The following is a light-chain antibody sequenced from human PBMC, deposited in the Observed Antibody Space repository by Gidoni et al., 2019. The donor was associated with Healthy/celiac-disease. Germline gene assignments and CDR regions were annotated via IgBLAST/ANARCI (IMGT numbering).Light chain of an antibody. CDR2: DSS. CDR3: QQRSNWYT. CDR1: QSVSSY. J-gene: IGKJ2*01. V-gene: IGKV3-11*01. Sequence: EIVLTQSPATLSLSPRERATLSCWAGQSVSSYLAWYQQKPGQAPRLLLYDSSNRATGIPARFSGSGSGTYFPLTISSLEPEYFAVYYCQQRSNWYTFGQGTKLEIK.